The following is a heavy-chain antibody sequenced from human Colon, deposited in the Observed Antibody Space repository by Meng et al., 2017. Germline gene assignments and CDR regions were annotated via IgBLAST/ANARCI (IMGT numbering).Heavy chain of an antibody. CDR3: AREGLVGDLRYFDL. J-gene: IGHJ2*01. V-gene: IGHV1-2*06. CDR2: INPNSGGA. Sequence: GDEAKTPGTQVKVSGKASAYTFASYYMHWVRQAPGQGLEWMGRINPNSGGANYAQKFQGRDTMTRDTSISTAYMELSRLRSDDTAVYYCAREGLVGDLRYFDLWGRGTLVTVSS. D-gene: IGHD3-16*01. CDR1: AYTFASYY.